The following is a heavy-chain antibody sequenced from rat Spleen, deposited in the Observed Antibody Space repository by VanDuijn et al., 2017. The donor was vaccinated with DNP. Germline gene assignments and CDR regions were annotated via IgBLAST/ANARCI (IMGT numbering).Heavy chain of an antibody. Sequence: EVQLVESGGDLVRPGRSLKLSCAASGFTFSDYYMAWVRRAPAKGLEWVAYISYDGGSTNYGDSVKGRFTISRDNAKSTLYLQMNSLRSEDMATYYCVRPHYYAGSYPRYWGQGVMVTVSS. CDR2: ISYDGGST. V-gene: IGHV5-22*01. CDR3: VRPHYYAGSYPRY. CDR1: GFTFSDYY. D-gene: IGHD1-12*02. J-gene: IGHJ2*01.